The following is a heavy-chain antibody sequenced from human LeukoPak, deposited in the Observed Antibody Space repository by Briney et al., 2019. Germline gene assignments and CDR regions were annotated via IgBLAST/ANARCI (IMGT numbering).Heavy chain of an antibody. CDR1: GGSISSSSYY. CDR3: ARSSPVPGIVATI. Sequence: SETLSLTCTVSGGSISSSSYYWGWIRQPPGKGLEWIGSIYYSGSTYYNPSLKSRVTISVDTSKNQFSLKLSSVTAADTAVYYCARSSPVPGIVATIWGQGTLVTVSS. D-gene: IGHD5-12*01. CDR2: IYYSGST. J-gene: IGHJ4*02. V-gene: IGHV4-39*01.